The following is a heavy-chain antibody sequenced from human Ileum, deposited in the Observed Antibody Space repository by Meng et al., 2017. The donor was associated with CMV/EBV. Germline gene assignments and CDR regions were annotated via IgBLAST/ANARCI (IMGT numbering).Heavy chain of an antibody. D-gene: IGHD3-10*01. CDR3: ARTGRFGSYYFDY. CDR2: VYSTGST. J-gene: IGHJ4*02. Sequence: QVQLQESDPGLVKPSETLSLTCSVSGGSISSYYWSWIRQGPGKGLEWIGYVYSTGSTNYSPSLRSRVTISVDTSRNQFSLRLSSVTAADTAVYYCARTGRFGSYYFDYWGQGTLVTVSS. CDR1: GGSISSYY. V-gene: IGHV4-59*01.